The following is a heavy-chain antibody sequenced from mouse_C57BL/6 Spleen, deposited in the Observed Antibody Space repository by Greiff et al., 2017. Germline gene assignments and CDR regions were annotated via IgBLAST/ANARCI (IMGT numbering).Heavy chain of an antibody. J-gene: IGHJ2*01. CDR1: GYTFTTYP. CDR3: ASRNYYGSSAYFDY. D-gene: IGHD1-1*01. V-gene: IGHV1-47*01. Sequence: VQLQQSGAELVKPGASVKMSCKASGYTFTTYPIEWMKQNHGKSLEWIGNFHPYNDDTKYNEKFKGKATLTVEKSSSTVYFELSRLTSDDSAVYYCASRNYYGSSAYFDYWGQGTTLTVSS. CDR2: FHPYNDDT.